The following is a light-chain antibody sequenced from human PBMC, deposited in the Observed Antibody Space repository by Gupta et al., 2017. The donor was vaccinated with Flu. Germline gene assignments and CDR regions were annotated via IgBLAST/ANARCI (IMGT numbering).Light chain of an antibody. J-gene: IGLJ3*02. V-gene: IGLV6-57*03. CDR2: EDK. Sequence: FMLTQPPSVSESPRKTVTISCTRSSGSIASNYMQWYQQRPGSAPTAVIYEDKQRPSGVPDRFSGSIDSSSNSASLTISGLKPEDEADYHCQSYDFNTYWVFGGGTKLTVL. CDR1: SGSIASNY. CDR3: QSYDFNTYWV.